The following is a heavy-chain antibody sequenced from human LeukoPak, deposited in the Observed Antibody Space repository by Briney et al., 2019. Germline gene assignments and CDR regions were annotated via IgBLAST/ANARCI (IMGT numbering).Heavy chain of an antibody. CDR1: GFTFSSYS. V-gene: IGHV3-21*04. CDR3: ARTTGWLVYDAFDI. CDR2: ISSSSSYI. J-gene: IGHJ3*02. Sequence: GGSLRLSCAASGFTFSSYSMNWVRQAPGKGLEWVSSISSSSSYIYYADSVKGRFTISRDNSKNTLYLQMNSLRAEDTAVYYCARTTGWLVYDAFDIWGQGTMVTVSS. D-gene: IGHD6-19*01.